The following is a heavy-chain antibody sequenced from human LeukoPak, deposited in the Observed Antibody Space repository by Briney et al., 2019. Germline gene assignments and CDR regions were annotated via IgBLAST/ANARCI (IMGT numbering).Heavy chain of an antibody. Sequence: PGGSLRLSCAASRFTFSSYGMHWVRQAPGKGLEWVAFIRYDGSNKYYADSVKGRFTISRDNSKNTLYLQMNSLRAEDTAVYYCARRGPSVAGPYDYWGQGTLVTVSS. V-gene: IGHV3-30*02. J-gene: IGHJ4*02. CDR3: ARRGPSVAGPYDY. CDR1: RFTFSSYG. CDR2: IRYDGSNK. D-gene: IGHD6-19*01.